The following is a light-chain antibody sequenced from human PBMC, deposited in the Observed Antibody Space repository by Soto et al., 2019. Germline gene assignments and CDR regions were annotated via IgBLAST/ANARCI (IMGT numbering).Light chain of an antibody. CDR1: SSDVGGYKY. CDR2: DVN. J-gene: IGLJ2*01. V-gene: IGLV2-11*01. Sequence: QSALTQPRSVSGSPGQSVTISCIGTSSDVGGYKYVSWYQQHPGKAPKLMIYDVNKRPSGVPDRFSGSKSGNTASLTISGLQAEDEADYYCCSYAGSYSVVFGGGTKLPVL. CDR3: CSYAGSYSVV.